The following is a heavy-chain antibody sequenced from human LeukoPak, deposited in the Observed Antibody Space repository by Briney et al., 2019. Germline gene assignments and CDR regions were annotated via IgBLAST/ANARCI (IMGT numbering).Heavy chain of an antibody. V-gene: IGHV4-34*01. D-gene: IGHD2-2*01. J-gene: IGHJ4*02. CDR2: INHSGST. Sequence: PSETLSLTCAVYGGSFSGYYWSWIRQPPGKGLEWIGEINHSGSTNYNPSLKSRVTISVDTSKNQFSLKLSSVTAADTAVYYCARRLKYCSSTSCSGLWNYWGQGTLVTVSS. CDR3: ARRLKYCSSTSCSGLWNY. CDR1: GGSFSGYY.